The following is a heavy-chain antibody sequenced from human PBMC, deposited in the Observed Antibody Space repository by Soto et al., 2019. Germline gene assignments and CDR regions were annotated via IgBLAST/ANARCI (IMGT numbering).Heavy chain of an antibody. D-gene: IGHD4-17*01. V-gene: IGHV4-39*01. J-gene: IGHJ6*02. Sequence: PSETLSLTCTVSGGSISSSSYYWGWIRQPPGKGLEWIGSIYYSGSTYYNPSLKSRVTISVDTSKNQFYLKLSSVTAAGTAVYYCARQADRYCDGVYYYYGMNVYGQGSTVIVS. CDR2: IYYSGST. CDR1: GGSISSSSYY. CDR3: ARQADRYCDGVYYYYGMNV.